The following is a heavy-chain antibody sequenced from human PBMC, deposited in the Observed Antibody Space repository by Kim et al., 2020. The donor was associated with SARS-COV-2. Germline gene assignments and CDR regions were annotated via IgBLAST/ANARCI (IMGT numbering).Heavy chain of an antibody. V-gene: IGHV3-33*05. Sequence: GGSLRLSCAASGFTFSSYGMHWVRQAPGKGLEWVAVISYDGSNKYYADSVKGRFTISRDNSKNTLYLQMNSLRAEDTAVYYCASIVVVVAATDYWGQGTLVTVSS. CDR1: GFTFSSYG. CDR2: ISYDGSNK. CDR3: ASIVVVVAATDY. J-gene: IGHJ4*02. D-gene: IGHD2-15*01.